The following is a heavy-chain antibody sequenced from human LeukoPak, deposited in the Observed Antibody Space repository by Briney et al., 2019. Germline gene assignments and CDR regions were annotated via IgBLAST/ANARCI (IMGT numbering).Heavy chain of an antibody. V-gene: IGHV4-59*01. CDR2: IYYSGST. CDR1: GGSISSYY. Sequence: KSSETLSLTCTVSGGSISSYYWSWIRQPPGKGLEWIGYIYYSGSTNYNPSLKSRVTISVDTSKNQFSLKLSSVTAADTAVYYCAREWRGYSGYDLDYDSSGYYYFDYWGQGTLVTVSS. D-gene: IGHD3-22*01. J-gene: IGHJ4*02. CDR3: AREWRGYSGYDLDYDSSGYYYFDY.